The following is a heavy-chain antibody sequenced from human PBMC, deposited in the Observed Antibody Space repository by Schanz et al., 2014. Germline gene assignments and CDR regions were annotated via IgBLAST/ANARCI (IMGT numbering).Heavy chain of an antibody. Sequence: QVQLVQSGAEVRKPGSSVRVSCKASGGTFTSYAFSWVRQAPGQGLEWMGRIIPIVDITNYAQKFLGRVTMTRNTSTSTAYMELRGLRSDDTAVYYCARKGMPPIWSGYPYFFDFWGQGTLVTVSS. CDR2: IIPIVDIT. V-gene: IGHV1-69*04. CDR3: ARKGMPPIWSGYPYFFDF. D-gene: IGHD3-3*01. CDR1: GGTFTSYA. J-gene: IGHJ4*02.